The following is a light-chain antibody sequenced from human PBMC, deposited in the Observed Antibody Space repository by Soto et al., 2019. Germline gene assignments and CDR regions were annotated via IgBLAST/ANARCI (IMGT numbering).Light chain of an antibody. J-gene: IGLJ7*01. CDR2: VNSGGSH. CDR3: QTWGTGSAIVV. Sequence: QLVLTQSPSASASLGASVKLTCTLSSGHSNYAIAWHQQQPEKGPRYVMKVNSGGSHIKGDGIPDRFSGSSSGAERYLFISSLQSEDEADYYCQTWGTGSAIVVFGGGTQLTVL. CDR1: SGHSNYA. V-gene: IGLV4-69*01.